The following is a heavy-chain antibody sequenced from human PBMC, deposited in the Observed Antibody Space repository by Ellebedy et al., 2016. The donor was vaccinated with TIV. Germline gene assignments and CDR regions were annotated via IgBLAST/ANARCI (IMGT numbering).Heavy chain of an antibody. CDR1: GFTFSSYG. Sequence: GESLKISCAASGFTFSSYGMHWVRQAPGKGLEWVAVISYDGSNKYYADSVKGRFTISRDNSKNTLYLQMNSLRAEDTAVYYCAKDGGYSYGYGVGSSWGRGTLVTVSS. J-gene: IGHJ4*02. D-gene: IGHD5-18*01. CDR3: AKDGGYSYGYGVGSS. CDR2: ISYDGSNK. V-gene: IGHV3-30*18.